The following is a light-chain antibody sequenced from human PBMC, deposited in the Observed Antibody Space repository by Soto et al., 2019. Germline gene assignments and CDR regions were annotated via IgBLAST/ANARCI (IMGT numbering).Light chain of an antibody. Sequence: EIVLTQSPGTLSLSPGGRSTLSCMAIQSVTSTYLAWYQQKPGQAPRLLIYGASSRAIGIPDRLSGSVSGSDFILTINRLEPEDFAVYYCQQYGSSHTFGQGTKVDIK. V-gene: IGKV3-20*01. CDR2: GAS. CDR3: QQYGSSHT. J-gene: IGKJ1*01. CDR1: QSVTSTY.